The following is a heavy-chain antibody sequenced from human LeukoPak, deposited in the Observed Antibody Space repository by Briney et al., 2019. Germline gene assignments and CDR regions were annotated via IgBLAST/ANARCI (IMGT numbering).Heavy chain of an antibody. CDR1: GGSISSGGYY. V-gene: IGHV4-30-2*01. J-gene: IGHJ4*02. D-gene: IGHD1-26*01. CDR2: IYHSGST. Sequence: PSGTLSLTCTVSGGSISSGGYYWSWIRQPPGKGLEWIGYIYHSGSTYYNPSLKSRVTISVDRSKNQFSLKLSSVTAADTAVYYCARGGGDVVGATTADYWGQGTLVTVSS. CDR3: ARGGGDVVGATTADY.